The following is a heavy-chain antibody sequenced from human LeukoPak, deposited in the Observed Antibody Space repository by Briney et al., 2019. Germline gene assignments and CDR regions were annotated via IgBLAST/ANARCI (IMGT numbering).Heavy chain of an antibody. CDR2: INPNSGGT. CDR3: ARDLTAMVFDY. V-gene: IGHV1-2*02. J-gene: IGHJ4*02. D-gene: IGHD5-18*01. Sequence: GASVKVSCKASGYTFTGYYMHWVRQAPGQGLEWMGWINPNSGGTNYAQNLQGRVTMTTDTSTSTAYMELRSLRSDDTAVYYCARDLTAMVFDYWGQGTLVTVSS. CDR1: GYTFTGYY.